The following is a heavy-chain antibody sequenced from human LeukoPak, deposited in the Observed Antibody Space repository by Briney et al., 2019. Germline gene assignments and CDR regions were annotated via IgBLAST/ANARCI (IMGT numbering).Heavy chain of an antibody. CDR2: IKQDGSEK. D-gene: IGHD2-2*01. J-gene: IGHJ6*03. V-gene: IGHV3-7*01. CDR1: GFTFSTYW. CDR3: ARDVVVPADSYYYYYMDV. Sequence: GGSLRLSCAVSGFTFSTYWMSWVRQAPGKGLEWVANIKQDGSEKYYVDSVKGRFTISRDNVKNSLYLQMNSLRAEDTAVYYCARDVVVPADSYYYYYMDVWGKGTTVTVSS.